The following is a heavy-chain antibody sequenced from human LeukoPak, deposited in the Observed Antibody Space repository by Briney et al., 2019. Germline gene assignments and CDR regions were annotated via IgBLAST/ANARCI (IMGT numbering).Heavy chain of an antibody. D-gene: IGHD5-18*01. CDR3: ANDLGWIQLNLG. Sequence: GGSLRLSCAASGFTFSSYGMSWVRQAPGKGLEWVSGIIPSGHTTYYADSVRGRFTISRDNSRNTVYLQMNSLRAEDTAVYYCANDLGWIQLNLGRGQGTLVTVSS. J-gene: IGHJ4*02. CDR1: GFTFSSYG. CDR2: IIPSGHTT. V-gene: IGHV3-23*01.